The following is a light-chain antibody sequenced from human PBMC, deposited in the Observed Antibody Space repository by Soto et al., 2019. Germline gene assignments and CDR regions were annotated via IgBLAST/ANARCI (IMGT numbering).Light chain of an antibody. CDR3: KQYNAYSQA. V-gene: IGKV1-5*03. CDR1: ESVSRW. CDR2: QAS. J-gene: IGKJ1*01. Sequence: DILMTQSPSTLSASLGDRVTITCQASESVSRWLAWYQQKQGRNHKLLIYQASTLETGVTSRFSGSGSRTEFTPTISSLQPDDFATYYCKQYNAYSQAFGQGTKVEIK.